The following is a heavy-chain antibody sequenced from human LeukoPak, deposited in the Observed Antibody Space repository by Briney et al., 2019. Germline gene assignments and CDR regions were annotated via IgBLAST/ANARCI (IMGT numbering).Heavy chain of an antibody. CDR3: AKRALLWFGELEDY. J-gene: IGHJ4*02. D-gene: IGHD3-10*01. CDR1: GFTFTSYA. Sequence: GGSLRLSCAASGFTFTSYAMSWVRQAPGKGLEWVSAISGSGGSTYYADSVKGRFTISRDNSKNTLYLQMNSLRAEDTAVYYCAKRALLWFGELEDYWGQGTLVTVSS. CDR2: ISGSGGST. V-gene: IGHV3-23*01.